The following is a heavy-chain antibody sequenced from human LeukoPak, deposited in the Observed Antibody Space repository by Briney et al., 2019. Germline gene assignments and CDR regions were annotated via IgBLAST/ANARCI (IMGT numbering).Heavy chain of an antibody. D-gene: IGHD6-13*01. V-gene: IGHV3-7*01. J-gene: IGHJ4*02. CDR2: IKQDGSEK. Sequence: GGSLRLSCAASGFTFSSYGMSWVRQAPGKGLEWVANIKQDGSEKYYVDSVKGRFTISRDNAKNSLYLQMNSLRAEDTAVYYCARMGLYTSSWPLGYWGQGTLVTVSS. CDR3: ARMGLYTSSWPLGY. CDR1: GFTFSSYG.